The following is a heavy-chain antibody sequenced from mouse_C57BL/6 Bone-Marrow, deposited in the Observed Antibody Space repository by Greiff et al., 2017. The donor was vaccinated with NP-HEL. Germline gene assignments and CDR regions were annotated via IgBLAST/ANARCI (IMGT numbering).Heavy chain of an antibody. CDR2: IYPGSGST. CDR3: AKAPRWFYYAMDY. Sequence: QVHVKQPGAELVKPGASVKMSCKASGYTFTSYWITWVKQRPGQGLEWIGDIYPGSGSTNYNEKFKSKATLTVDTSSSTAYMQLSSLTSEDSAVYYCAKAPRWFYYAMDYWGQGTSVTVSS. J-gene: IGHJ4*01. D-gene: IGHD2-3*01. CDR1: GYTFTSYW. V-gene: IGHV1-55*01.